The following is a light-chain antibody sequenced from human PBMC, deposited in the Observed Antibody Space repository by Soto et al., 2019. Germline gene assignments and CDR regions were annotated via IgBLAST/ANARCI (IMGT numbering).Light chain of an antibody. V-gene: IGKV1-39*01. CDR1: QTISSY. Sequence: DIQMTQSPSSLSASVGDRVTINCRASQTISSYLNWYQQKPGKAPKLLIYGASALQSGVPSRFSGSGSGTDFTLTIRSLQPDDFATYYCQQSYNLPRTFGPRTKVDIK. CDR2: GAS. J-gene: IGKJ3*01. CDR3: QQSYNLPRT.